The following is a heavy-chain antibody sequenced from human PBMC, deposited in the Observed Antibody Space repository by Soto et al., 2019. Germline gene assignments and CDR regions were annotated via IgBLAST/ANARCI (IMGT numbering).Heavy chain of an antibody. CDR2: ISSSSSTI. CDR3: ARHPECIAEIGWFDP. D-gene: IGHD6-13*01. CDR1: GFTFSSYS. V-gene: IGHV3-48*01. Sequence: EVQLVESGGGLVQPGGSLRLSCAASGFTFSSYSMNWVRQAPGKGLEWVSYISSSSSTIYYADSVKGRFTIPRDNAKNSLYLQMNSLRAEDTAVYYCARHPECIAEIGWFDPWGQGTLVTVSS. J-gene: IGHJ5*02.